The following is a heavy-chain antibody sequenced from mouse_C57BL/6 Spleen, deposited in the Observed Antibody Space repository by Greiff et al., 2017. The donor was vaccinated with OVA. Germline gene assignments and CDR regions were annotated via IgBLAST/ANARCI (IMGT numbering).Heavy chain of an antibody. CDR2: IDPEDGET. V-gene: IGHV14-2*01. CDR3: ARSRGYENWYFDV. Sequence: VQLQQSGAELVKPGASVKLSCTASGFNIKDYYMHWVKQRTEQGLEWIGRIDPEDGETKYAPEFQGKATITADTSSNTAYLQLSSLTSEDTAVYYCARSRGYENWYFDVWGTGTTVTVSS. D-gene: IGHD2-2*01. J-gene: IGHJ1*03. CDR1: GFNIKDYY.